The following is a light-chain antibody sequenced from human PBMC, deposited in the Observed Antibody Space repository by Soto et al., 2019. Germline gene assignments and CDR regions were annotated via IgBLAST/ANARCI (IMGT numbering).Light chain of an antibody. Sequence: QSVLTQPPSASGTPGQRVTISCSGSRSNIGSNTVTWYQQLPGTAPKLLIYSTNQRPSGVPDRFSGSKSGTSASLAISGLQSEDEADYYCASWDDSLNGEVFGGGTKLTVL. J-gene: IGLJ3*02. CDR3: ASWDDSLNGEV. CDR2: STN. V-gene: IGLV1-44*01. CDR1: RSNIGSNT.